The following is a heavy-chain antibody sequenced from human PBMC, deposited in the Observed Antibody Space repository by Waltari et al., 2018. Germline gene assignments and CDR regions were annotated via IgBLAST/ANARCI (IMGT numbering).Heavy chain of an antibody. D-gene: IGHD2-15*01. J-gene: IGHJ4*02. V-gene: IGHV4-4*02. Sequence: QLQESGPGLVKPSGTLSLICAVSGDPMSSTYWWSWVLQTPGKGLEWIGQVHGSGRADYNPSFAGRVTMSLDTSAYHFALKLTSATAADTALYFCARDRGRGLYLDTWGQGTLVTVSP. CDR1: GDPMSSTYW. CDR3: ARDRGRGLYLDT. CDR2: VHGSGRA.